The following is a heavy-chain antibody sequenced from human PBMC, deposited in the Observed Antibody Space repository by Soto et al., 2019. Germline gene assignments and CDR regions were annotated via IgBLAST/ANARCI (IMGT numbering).Heavy chain of an antibody. CDR1: GYTFTGYY. Sequence: AASVKVSCKASGYTFTGYYMHWVRQAPGQGLEWMGWINPNSGGTNYAQKFQGWVTMTRDTSISTAYMELSRLRSDDTAVYYCARGYYYGSGSTLGYWGQGTLVTVSS. CDR3: ARGYYYGSGSTLGY. CDR2: INPNSGGT. D-gene: IGHD3-10*01. J-gene: IGHJ4*02. V-gene: IGHV1-2*04.